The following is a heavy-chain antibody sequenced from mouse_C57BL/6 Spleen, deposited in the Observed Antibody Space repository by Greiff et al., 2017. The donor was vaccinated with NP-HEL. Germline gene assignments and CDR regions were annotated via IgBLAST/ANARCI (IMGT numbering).Heavy chain of an antibody. V-gene: IGHV1-69*01. CDR2: IDPSDSYT. CDR1: GYTFTSYW. CDR3: ARGITTVVEENY. J-gene: IGHJ2*01. Sequence: VQLQQSGAELVMPGASVKLSCKASGYTFTSYWMHWVKQRPGQGLEWIGEIDPSDSYTNYNQKFKGKSTLTVDKSSSTAYMQLSSLTSEDSAVYYCARGITTVVEENYWGQGTTLTVSS. D-gene: IGHD1-1*01.